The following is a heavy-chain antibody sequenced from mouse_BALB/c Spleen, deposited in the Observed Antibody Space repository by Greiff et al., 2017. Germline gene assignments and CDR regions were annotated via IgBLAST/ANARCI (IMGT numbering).Heavy chain of an antibody. CDR3: GRGCNYDYYAMDY. Sequence: VHLVESGAELASPGASVTLSCKASGYTFTDHIMNWVKKRPGQGLEWIGRIYPVSGETNYNQKFMGKATFSVDRSSSTVYMVLNSLTSEDPAVYYCGRGCNYDYYAMDYWGQGTSVTVSS. V-gene: IGHV1-11*01. D-gene: IGHD2-1*01. CDR2: IYPVSGET. CDR1: GYTFTDHI. J-gene: IGHJ4*01.